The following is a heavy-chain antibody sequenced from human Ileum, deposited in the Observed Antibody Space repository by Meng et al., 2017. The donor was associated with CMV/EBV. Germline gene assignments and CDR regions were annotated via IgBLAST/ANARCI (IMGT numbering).Heavy chain of an antibody. CDR1: GFTFSSHA. V-gene: IGHV3-30*14. CDR3: AVGDDSRKVAY. J-gene: IGHJ4*02. D-gene: IGHD2-21*02. CDR2: ISYDGSNK. Sequence: GGSLRLSCAASGFTFSSHAMHWVRQAPGKGLEWVAVISYDGSNKYYADSVKGRFTISRDNSKNVLYLQMNSLRDEDTALYYCAVGDDSRKVAYWGQGKLVNGAS.